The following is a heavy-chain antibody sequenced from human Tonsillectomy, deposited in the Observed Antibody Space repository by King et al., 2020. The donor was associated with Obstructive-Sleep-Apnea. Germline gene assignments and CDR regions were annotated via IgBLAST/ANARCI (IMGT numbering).Heavy chain of an antibody. CDR3: VSLTEEEAIIDY. J-gene: IGHJ4*02. CDR2: IYYSGTT. CDR1: GGSISSGDYY. D-gene: IGHD7-27*01. Sequence: VQLQESGPGLVKPSQTLSLTCTVSGGSISSGDYYWSWIRQPPLTGLEWMGDIYYSGTTYYNPSLKSRITMSVDTSKNQFSLKLNSVTAADTAVYYCVSLTEEEAIIDYWGQGTLVTVSS. V-gene: IGHV4-30-4*01.